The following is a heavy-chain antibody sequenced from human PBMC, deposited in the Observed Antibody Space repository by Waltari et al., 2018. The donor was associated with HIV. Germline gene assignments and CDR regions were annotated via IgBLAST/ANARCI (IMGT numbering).Heavy chain of an antibody. Sequence: EVQLVESGGGLVQPGGSLRLSCAASGFTFSSYWMSWVRQAPGKRLEWGANIKHDGSEKYDVDSVNGRFTISGDNAENSLYLQMNSLRAEDTAVYYCARGGFYGSGSKVNWGQGTLVTVSS. CDR3: ARGGFYGSGSKVN. CDR1: GFTFSSYW. V-gene: IGHV3-7*04. J-gene: IGHJ4*02. D-gene: IGHD3-10*01. CDR2: IKHDGSEK.